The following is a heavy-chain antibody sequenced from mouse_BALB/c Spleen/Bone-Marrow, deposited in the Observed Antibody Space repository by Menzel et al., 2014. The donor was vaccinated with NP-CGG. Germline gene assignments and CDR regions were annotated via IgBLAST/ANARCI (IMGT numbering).Heavy chain of an antibody. CDR1: GYSITSDYA. V-gene: IGHV3-2*02. CDR3: ARFTYDYDAWGFDY. J-gene: IGHJ2*01. CDR2: ISYSGSS. D-gene: IGHD2-4*01. Sequence: DVQLQESGPGLVKPSQSLSLTCTVTGYSITSDYAWNWIRQFPGNKLEWMGYISYSGSSNYNPSLKSRISITRDTSKNQFFLQLNSVTTEDTAAYYCARFTYDYDAWGFDYWGQGTTLTVSS.